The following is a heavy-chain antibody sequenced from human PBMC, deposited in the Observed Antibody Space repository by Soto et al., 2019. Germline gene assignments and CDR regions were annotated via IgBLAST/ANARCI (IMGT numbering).Heavy chain of an antibody. CDR1: GGSISSGDYY. D-gene: IGHD3-10*01. J-gene: IGHJ6*02. V-gene: IGHV4-30-4*01. CDR3: AITRIYGSGSYYYYYGMDV. Sequence: SETLSLTCTVSGGSISSGDYYWSWIRQPPGKGLEWIGYIYYSGSTYYNPSLKSRVTISVDTSKNQFSLKLSSVTAADTAVYYCAITRIYGSGSYYYYYGMDVWGQGATVTVSS. CDR2: IYYSGST.